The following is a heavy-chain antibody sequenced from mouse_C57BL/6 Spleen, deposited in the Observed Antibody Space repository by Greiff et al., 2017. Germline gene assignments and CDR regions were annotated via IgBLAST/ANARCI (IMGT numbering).Heavy chain of an antibody. CDR1: GYTFTSYT. J-gene: IGHJ1*03. D-gene: IGHD2-1*01. Sequence: VQLQQSGAELARPGASVKMSCKASGYTFTSYTMHWVKQRPGQGLEWIGYINPSSGYTKYNQKFKDKATLTADKSSSTAYMQLSSLTSEDSAVYYCARYGNYEWYFDVWGTGTTVTVSS. V-gene: IGHV1-4*01. CDR2: INPSSGYT. CDR3: ARYGNYEWYFDV.